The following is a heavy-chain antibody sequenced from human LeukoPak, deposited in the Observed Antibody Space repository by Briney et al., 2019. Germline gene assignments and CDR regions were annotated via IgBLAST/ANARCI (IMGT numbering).Heavy chain of an antibody. J-gene: IGHJ3*02. CDR2: ISSSSSYI. Sequence: PGGSLRLSCAASGFTFSSYSMNWVRQAPGKGLEWVSSISSSSSYIYYADSVKGRFTISRDNAKNSLYLQMNSLRAEDTAVYYCARSLVPRDAFDIWGQGTMVTVSS. D-gene: IGHD2-2*01. CDR3: ARSLVPRDAFDI. CDR1: GFTFSSYS. V-gene: IGHV3-21*01.